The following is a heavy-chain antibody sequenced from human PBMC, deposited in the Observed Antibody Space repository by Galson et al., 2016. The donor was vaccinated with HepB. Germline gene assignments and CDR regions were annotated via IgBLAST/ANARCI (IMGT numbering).Heavy chain of an antibody. CDR2: NSHFGGS. Sequence: SETLSLTCAVHGGSLGGYYWSWIRQSAGKGLEWIGENSHFGGSNYNPSLEGRATISPDPSKIQFSLRLTSLTAADTALYFCARDVWGGNPFEIWGQGTMVTVSS. CDR3: ARDVWGGNPFEI. J-gene: IGHJ3*02. D-gene: IGHD3-16*01. V-gene: IGHV4-34*01. CDR1: GGSLGGYY.